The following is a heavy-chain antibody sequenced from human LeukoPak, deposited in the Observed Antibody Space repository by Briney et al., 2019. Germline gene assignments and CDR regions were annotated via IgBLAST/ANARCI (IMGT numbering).Heavy chain of an antibody. CDR3: ARASDYYYGSGETLFGYGMDV. D-gene: IGHD3-10*01. CDR2: ISSSRSYI. CDR1: GFTFSSYS. J-gene: IGHJ6*02. Sequence: GGSLRLSCAASGFTFSSYSMNWVRQAPGKGLEWVSSISSSRSYIYYADSVKGRFTISRDNAKNSLYLQMNSLRAEDTAVYYCARASDYYYGSGETLFGYGMDVWGQGTTVTVSS. V-gene: IGHV3-21*01.